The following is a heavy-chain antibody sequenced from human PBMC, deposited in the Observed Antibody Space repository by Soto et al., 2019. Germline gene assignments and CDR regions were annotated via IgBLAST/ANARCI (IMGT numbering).Heavy chain of an antibody. CDR1: GDTFTSYY. CDR2: INPHGGST. Sequence: GASVKVSCKAPGDTFTSYYLNWVRQAPGQGLEWMGVINPHGGSTKYAQKFQGRITMTRDTSRSTVYVELSSLRSDDTAIYYCARSSGGNFGIIIEGSNWFDPWGQGTLVTVS. J-gene: IGHJ5*02. D-gene: IGHD3-3*01. CDR3: ARSSGGNFGIIIEGSNWFDP. V-gene: IGHV1-46*01.